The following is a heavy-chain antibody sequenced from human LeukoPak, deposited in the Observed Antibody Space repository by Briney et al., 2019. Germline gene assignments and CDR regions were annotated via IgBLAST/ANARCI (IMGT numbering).Heavy chain of an antibody. Sequence: PSETLSLTCAVYGGSFSGYYWSWIRQPPGKGLEWIGEINHSGSTNYNPSLKSRVTISVDTSKNQFSLKLSSVTAADTAVNYCARGHRGIAAAGTWGQGTLVTVSS. V-gene: IGHV4-34*01. D-gene: IGHD6-13*01. J-gene: IGHJ5*02. CDR1: GGSFSGYY. CDR2: INHSGST. CDR3: ARGHRGIAAAGT.